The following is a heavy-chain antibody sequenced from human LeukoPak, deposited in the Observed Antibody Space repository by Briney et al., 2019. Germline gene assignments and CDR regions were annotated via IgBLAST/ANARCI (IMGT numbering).Heavy chain of an antibody. V-gene: IGHV3-23*01. CDR2: IRGNADTT. J-gene: IGHJ4*02. D-gene: IGHD3-22*01. CDR3: AKGHADSSGYYYFDS. Sequence: GGTLRLSCAASGFIFSNYGMSCVRQAPGKGLEWVSGIRGNADTTYYADSVKGRFSIFRDNSKNMLYLQMNSLRVEDTAVYYCAKGHADSSGYYYFDSWGQGTLVTVPS. CDR1: GFIFSNYG.